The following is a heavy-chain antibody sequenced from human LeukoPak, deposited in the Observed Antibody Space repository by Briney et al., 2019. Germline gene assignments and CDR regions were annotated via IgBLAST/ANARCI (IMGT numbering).Heavy chain of an antibody. V-gene: IGHV5-51*01. J-gene: IGHJ4*02. Sequence: NRGESLKISCKGSGYTFPNYWIGWVRQMPGKGLEWTRIIYPGDSNTRYSPSFQGQVTISADKSISTAYLQWSSLKASDTAMYYCARFAYGSDYFPGHYWGQGTLVTVSS. CDR1: GYTFPNYW. CDR2: IYPGDSNT. CDR3: ARFAYGSDYFPGHY. D-gene: IGHD3-22*01.